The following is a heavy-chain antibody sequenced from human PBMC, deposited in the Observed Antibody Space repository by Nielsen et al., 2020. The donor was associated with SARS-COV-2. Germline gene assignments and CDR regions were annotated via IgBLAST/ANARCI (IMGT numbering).Heavy chain of an antibody. CDR1: GFTFSSYG. CDR3: AKGGYSYGYSSYYFDY. J-gene: IGHJ4*02. Sequence: GESLKISCAASGFTFSSYGMHWVRQAPGKGLEWVAVIWYDGSNKYYADSVKGRFTISRDNSKNTLYLQMNSLRAEDTAVYYCAKGGYSYGYSSYYFDYWGQGTLVTVSS. D-gene: IGHD5-18*01. V-gene: IGHV3-30*02. CDR2: IWYDGSNK.